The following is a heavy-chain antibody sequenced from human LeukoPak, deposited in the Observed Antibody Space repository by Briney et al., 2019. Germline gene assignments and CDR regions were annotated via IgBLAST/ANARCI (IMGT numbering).Heavy chain of an antibody. V-gene: IGHV4-34*01. J-gene: IGHJ5*02. CDR3: ARQRGRQYYYDSSGYHKRNWFDP. CDR1: GGSFSGYY. D-gene: IGHD3-22*01. Sequence: PSETLSLTCAVYGGSFSGYYWSWIRQPPGKGLEWIGEINHSGSTNYNPSLKSRVTISVDTSKNQFSLKLSSVTAADTAVYYCARQRGRQYYYDSSGYHKRNWFDPWGQGTLVTVSS. CDR2: INHSGST.